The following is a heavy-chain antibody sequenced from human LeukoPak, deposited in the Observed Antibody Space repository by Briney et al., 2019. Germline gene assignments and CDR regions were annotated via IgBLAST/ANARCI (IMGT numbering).Heavy chain of an antibody. J-gene: IGHJ4*02. V-gene: IGHV3-30*04. D-gene: IGHD3-22*01. CDR2: ISYDGRNK. Sequence: GGSLGLSCAASGFIFSTYIMHWVRQAPGKGLEWVAVISYDGRNKYYADSVKGRFTISRENSKNTLYLQMNSLRVEDTAVYYCARGVYYDTSAFPHDYWGQGTLVTVSS. CDR3: ARGVYYDTSAFPHDY. CDR1: GFIFSTYI.